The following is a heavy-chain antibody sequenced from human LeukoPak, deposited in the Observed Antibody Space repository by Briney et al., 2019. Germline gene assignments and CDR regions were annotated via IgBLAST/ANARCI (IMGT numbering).Heavy chain of an antibody. CDR2: IYPGDSDT. J-gene: IGHJ4*02. V-gene: IGHV5-51*01. CDR1: GYSFTSYW. Sequence: GESLKISRKGSGYSFTSYWIGWVREMPGKGLEGVGIIYPGDSDTRYSPSFQGQVTISADKSISTAYLQWSSLKGSDTAMYYCARHLTGYTDYFDYWGQGTLVTVSS. D-gene: IGHD3-9*01. CDR3: ARHLTGYTDYFDY.